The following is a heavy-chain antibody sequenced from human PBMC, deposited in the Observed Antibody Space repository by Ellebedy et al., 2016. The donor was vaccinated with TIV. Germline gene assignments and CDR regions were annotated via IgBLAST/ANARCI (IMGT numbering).Heavy chain of an antibody. Sequence: MPSETLSLTCTVSGGSISSSSHYWAWIRQPPGKGLEWIGSIYYSGSTYYNPSLKSRVTISVDTSKKQFSLKLSSVTAAETAVYYWARQDSGRYNYYGMDVWGQGTTVTVSS. CDR1: GGSISSSSHY. V-gene: IGHV4-39*01. D-gene: IGHD1-26*01. J-gene: IGHJ6*02. CDR3: ARQDSGRYNYYGMDV. CDR2: IYYSGST.